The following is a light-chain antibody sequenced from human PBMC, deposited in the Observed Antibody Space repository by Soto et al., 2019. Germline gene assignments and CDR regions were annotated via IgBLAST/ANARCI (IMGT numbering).Light chain of an antibody. J-gene: IGKJ1*01. CDR1: QSVSNW. Sequence: DIQMTQSPSTLSASVGDRVTITCRASQSVSNWLAWYQRKPGKAPKVLIYKASNLESGVPSRFSGSGSGTEFTLTISSLQPDDFATYYCQQYNSSPWTFGQGTKVEIK. V-gene: IGKV1-5*03. CDR3: QQYNSSPWT. CDR2: KAS.